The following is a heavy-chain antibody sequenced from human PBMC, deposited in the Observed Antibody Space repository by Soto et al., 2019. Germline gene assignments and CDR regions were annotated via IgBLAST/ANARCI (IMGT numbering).Heavy chain of an antibody. CDR3: ARLVVVVPAAIRGYYYYYMDV. D-gene: IGHD2-2*01. CDR1: GGSISSYY. Sequence: SETLSLTCTVSGGSISSYYWSWIRQPPGKGLEWIGYIYYSGSTNYNPSLKSRVTISVDTSKNQFPLKLSSVTAADTAVYYCARLVVVVPAAIRGYYYYYMDVWGKGTTVTVSS. J-gene: IGHJ6*03. CDR2: IYYSGST. V-gene: IGHV4-59*08.